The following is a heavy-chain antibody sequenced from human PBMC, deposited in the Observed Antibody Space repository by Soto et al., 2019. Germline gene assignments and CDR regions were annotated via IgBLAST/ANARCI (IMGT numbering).Heavy chain of an antibody. CDR1: GYTFTSYY. V-gene: IGHV1-46*03. CDR3: ARGGEVATTVTTSYYYMDV. D-gene: IGHD4-17*01. J-gene: IGHJ6*03. CDR2: INPSGGST. Sequence: ASVKVSCKASGYTFTSYYMHWVRQAPGQGLEWMGIINPSGGSTSYAQKFQGRVTMTRDTSTSTVYMELSSLRSEDTAVYYCARGGEVATTVTTSYYYMDVWGKGTTVTV.